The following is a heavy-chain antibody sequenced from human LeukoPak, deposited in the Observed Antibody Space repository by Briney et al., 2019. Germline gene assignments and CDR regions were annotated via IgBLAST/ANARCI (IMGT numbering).Heavy chain of an antibody. Sequence: GGSLRLSCAASGFTFSSYSMNWVRQAPGKGLEWVASISSSSSYIYYADSVKGRFTISRDNAKNSLYLQINSLRVEDTAVYYCARETPRRGETRDGYRWGQGTVVTVSS. CDR3: ARETPRRGETRDGYR. D-gene: IGHD5-24*01. CDR1: GFTFSSYS. J-gene: IGHJ4*02. V-gene: IGHV3-21*01. CDR2: ISSSSSYI.